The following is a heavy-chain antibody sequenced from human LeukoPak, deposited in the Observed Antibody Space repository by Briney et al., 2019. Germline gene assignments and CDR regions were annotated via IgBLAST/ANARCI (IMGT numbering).Heavy chain of an antibody. Sequence: ASVKVSCKASGYTFTSYDINWVRQATGQGLEWMGWMNPNSGGTNYAQKFQGRVTMTRDTSISTAYMELSRLRSDDTAVYYCAREDGRFGELYYNWFDPWGQGTLVTVSS. CDR3: AREDGRFGELYYNWFDP. CDR1: GYTFTSYD. V-gene: IGHV1-2*02. J-gene: IGHJ5*02. D-gene: IGHD3-10*01. CDR2: MNPNSGGT.